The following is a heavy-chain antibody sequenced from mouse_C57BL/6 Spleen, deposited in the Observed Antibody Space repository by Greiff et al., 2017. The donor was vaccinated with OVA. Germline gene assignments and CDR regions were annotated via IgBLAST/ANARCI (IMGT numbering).Heavy chain of an antibody. Sequence: VQLQQSGAELAKPGASVKLSCKASGYTFTSYWMHWVKQRPGQGLEWIGYINPSSGYTKYNQKFKDKATLTADKSSSTAYMQLSSLTYDASAVYDCARDGRTSQATPFAYWGQGTLVTVSA. CDR1: GYTFTSYW. D-gene: IGHD3-2*02. CDR3: ARDGRTSQATPFAY. V-gene: IGHV1-7*01. CDR2: INPSSGYT. J-gene: IGHJ3*01.